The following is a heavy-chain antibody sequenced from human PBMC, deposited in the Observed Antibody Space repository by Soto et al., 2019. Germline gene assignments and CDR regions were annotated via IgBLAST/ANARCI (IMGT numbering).Heavy chain of an antibody. CDR3: ASNDYGGNSALPSYYYGMDV. J-gene: IGHJ6*02. CDR1: GGTFSSYS. D-gene: IGHD4-17*01. Sequence: SVKVSCKASGGTFSSYSISWVRQAPGQGLEWMGGIIPIFGTANYAQKFQGRVTITADESTSTAYMELSSLRSEDTAVFYCASNDYGGNSALPSYYYGMDVWG. V-gene: IGHV1-69*13. CDR2: IIPIFGTA.